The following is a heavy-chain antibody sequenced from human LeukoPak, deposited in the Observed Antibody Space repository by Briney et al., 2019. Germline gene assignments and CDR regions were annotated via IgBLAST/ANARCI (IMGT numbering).Heavy chain of an antibody. D-gene: IGHD2-15*01. CDR2: ISSSSSYI. Sequence: PGGSLRLSCAASGFTSSSYSMNWVRQAPGKGLEWVSYISSSSSYIYYADSVKGRFTVSRDNAKNSLYLQMNSLRAEDTAVYYCAKDYPESDIVVVVAAIPFDYWGQGTLVTVSS. CDR3: AKDYPESDIVVVVAAIPFDY. V-gene: IGHV3-21*05. CDR1: GFTSSSYS. J-gene: IGHJ4*02.